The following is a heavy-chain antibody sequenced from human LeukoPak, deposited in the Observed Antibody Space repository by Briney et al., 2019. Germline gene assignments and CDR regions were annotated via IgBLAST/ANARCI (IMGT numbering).Heavy chain of an antibody. V-gene: IGHV3-23*01. Sequence: PGGSLRLSCAASGFTFSSYAMNWARQAPGKGLGWVSTITGSGGDTYYADSVKGRFTISRDNSKNTLYLQMNSLRAEDTAIYYCAKDPYVGGGYHFDSWGQGSLVTVSS. J-gene: IGHJ4*02. CDR2: ITGSGGDT. CDR3: AKDPYVGGGYHFDS. CDR1: GFTFSSYA. D-gene: IGHD3-22*01.